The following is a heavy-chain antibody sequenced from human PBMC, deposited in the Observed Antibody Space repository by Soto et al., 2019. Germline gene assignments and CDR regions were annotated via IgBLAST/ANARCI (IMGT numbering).Heavy chain of an antibody. J-gene: IGHJ6*02. CDR1: GGSIGSYY. CDR2: IYYSGST. D-gene: IGHD3-3*01. V-gene: IGHV4-59*01. CDR3: ARDGGFYYGMDV. Sequence: QVQLQESGPGLVKPSETLSLTCTVSGGSIGSYYWNWIRQPPGKGLEWIGYIYYSGSTNYNPSLKSRVXMXVNXSKNQFSLKLSSVTAADTAVYYCARDGGFYYGMDVWGQGTTVTVSS.